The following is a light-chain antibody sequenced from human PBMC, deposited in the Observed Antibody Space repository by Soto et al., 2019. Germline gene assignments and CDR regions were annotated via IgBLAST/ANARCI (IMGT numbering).Light chain of an antibody. V-gene: IGLV1-40*01. CDR3: QSCDNSMTGHV. J-gene: IGLJ1*01. CDR2: GDT. CDR1: SSNVGAGYG. Sequence: VLTQPPSVSGAPGQRVTISCTGSSSNVGAGYGVHWYQQLPGTAPKLLIYGDTNRPSGVPARFFGSKSGTSASLAITGLQDEDEADYYCQSCDNSMTGHVLATGNQVTVL.